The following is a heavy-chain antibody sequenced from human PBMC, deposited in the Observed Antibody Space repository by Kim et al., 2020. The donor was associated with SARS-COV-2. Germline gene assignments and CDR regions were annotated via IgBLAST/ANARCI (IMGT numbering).Heavy chain of an antibody. CDR3: ARARGYSGYPWDY. D-gene: IGHD5-12*01. J-gene: IGHJ4*02. Sequence: YSQKFQGRVTITRETSASTAYMELSSLRSEDTAVYYCARARGYSGYPWDYWGQGTLVTVSS. V-gene: IGHV1-3*01.